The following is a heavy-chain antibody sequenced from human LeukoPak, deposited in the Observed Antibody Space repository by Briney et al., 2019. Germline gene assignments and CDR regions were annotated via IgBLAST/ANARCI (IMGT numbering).Heavy chain of an antibody. J-gene: IGHJ3*02. D-gene: IGHD2-15*01. V-gene: IGHV3-33*01. CDR3: ARDRSGGGYDAFDI. Sequence: GGSLRLSCAASGFTFSSYGMHWVRQAPGKGLEWVAVIWYDGSNKYYADSVKGRFTIPRDNSKNTLYLQMNSLRAEDTAVYYCARDRSGGGYDAFDIWGQGTMVTVSS. CDR2: IWYDGSNK. CDR1: GFTFSSYG.